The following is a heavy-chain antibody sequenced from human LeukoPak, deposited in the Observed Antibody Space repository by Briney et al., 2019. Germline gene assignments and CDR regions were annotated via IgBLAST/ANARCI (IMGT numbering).Heavy chain of an antibody. CDR3: AKVYSSSWYFDY. Sequence: GSLRLSCAASGFTFSSYAMSWVRQAPGKGLEWVSAISGSGGSTYYADSVKGRFTISRDNSKNTLHLQMNSLRAEDTAVYYCAKVYSSSWYFDYWGQGTLVTVSS. J-gene: IGHJ4*02. D-gene: IGHD6-13*01. CDR1: GFTFSSYA. V-gene: IGHV3-23*01. CDR2: ISGSGGST.